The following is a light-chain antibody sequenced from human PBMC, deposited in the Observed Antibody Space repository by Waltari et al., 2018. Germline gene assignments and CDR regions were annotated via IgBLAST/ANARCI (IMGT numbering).Light chain of an antibody. CDR1: QSVSRA. Sequence: EVVLTQSPGTLSLSPGERATLSCRASQSVSRALAWYQQKPGQAPRLLIYGASNRATGIPDRFSGSGSGTDFSLTISRLEPADSAMYYCQHYVRLPATFGQGTKVEIK. J-gene: IGKJ1*01. CDR3: QHYVRLPAT. V-gene: IGKV3-20*01. CDR2: GAS.